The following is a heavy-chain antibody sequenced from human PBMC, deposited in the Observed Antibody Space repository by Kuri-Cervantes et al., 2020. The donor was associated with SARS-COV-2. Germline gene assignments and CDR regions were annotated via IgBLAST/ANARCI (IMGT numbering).Heavy chain of an antibody. J-gene: IGHJ5*02. D-gene: IGHD3-22*01. CDR1: GGSISGGDDY. CDR2: TSNSVTT. Sequence: SETLSLTCTVSGGSISGGDDYWNWLRQPPGKGREGIGYTSNSVTTYYNSSPRGRVTISVDTSKRQFSLNLTAVTAADTAMYYCAKETNYYDRSGYSYAWFDPWGQGTLVTVSS. V-gene: IGHV4-30-4*08. CDR3: AKETNYYDRSGYSYAWFDP.